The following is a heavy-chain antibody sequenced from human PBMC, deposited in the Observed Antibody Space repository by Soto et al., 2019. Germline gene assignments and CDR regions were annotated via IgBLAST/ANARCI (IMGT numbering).Heavy chain of an antibody. J-gene: IGHJ4*02. CDR1: GFTFSSYW. V-gene: IGHV3-7*01. D-gene: IGHD3-10*01. Sequence: EVQLVESGGGLVQPGGSLRLSCAASGFTFSSYWMSWVRQAPRKGLEWVANIKQDGSEKYYVYSVKGRFTISRDNAKNSLYLQMNSLRAAETAVYYCARVWSKVLDYWGQGTLVTVSS. CDR2: IKQDGSEK. CDR3: ARVWSKVLDY.